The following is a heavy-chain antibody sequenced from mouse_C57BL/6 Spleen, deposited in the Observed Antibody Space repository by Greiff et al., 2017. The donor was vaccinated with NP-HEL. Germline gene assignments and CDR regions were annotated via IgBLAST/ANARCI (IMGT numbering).Heavy chain of an antibody. CDR2: ISSGSSTI. J-gene: IGHJ4*01. Sequence: EVKVEESGGGLVKPGGSLKLSCAASGFTFSDYGMHWVRQAPEKGLEWVAYISSGSSTIYYADTVKGRFTISRDNAKNTLFLQMTSLRSEDTAMYYCAGNYDYPLYAMDYWGQGTSVTVSS. D-gene: IGHD2-4*01. CDR1: GFTFSDYG. CDR3: AGNYDYPLYAMDY. V-gene: IGHV5-17*01.